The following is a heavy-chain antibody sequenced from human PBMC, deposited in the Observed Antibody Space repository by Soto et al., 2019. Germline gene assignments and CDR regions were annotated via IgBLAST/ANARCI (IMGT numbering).Heavy chain of an antibody. CDR2: IYYSGST. D-gene: IGHD6-19*01. CDR3: AGARIVVAGTLAYYYGMDV. CDR1: GGSISSSSYY. Sequence: PSETLSLTCTVSGGSISSSSYYWGWIRQPPGKGLEWIGSIYYSGSTYYNPSLKSRVTISVDTSKNQFSLKLSSVTAADTAVYYCAGARIVVAGTLAYYYGMDVWGQGTTVTVSS. J-gene: IGHJ6*02. V-gene: IGHV4-39*01.